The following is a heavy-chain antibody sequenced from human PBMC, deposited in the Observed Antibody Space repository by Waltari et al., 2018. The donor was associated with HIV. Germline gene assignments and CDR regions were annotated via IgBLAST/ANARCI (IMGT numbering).Heavy chain of an antibody. CDR1: GFTLSSYG. D-gene: IGHD6-13*01. Sequence: QVQLVESGGGVVQPGRSLRLSCATSGFTLSSYGMHWVRQAPGKGLEWVTVIWYHGSTQYYADAVKGRFTISRDNSKNTLYLQMNSLGIEDTAVYYCARKYSSSWGAPFDYWGQGTLVTVSS. J-gene: IGHJ4*02. CDR2: IWYHGSTQ. V-gene: IGHV3-33*01. CDR3: ARKYSSSWGAPFDY.